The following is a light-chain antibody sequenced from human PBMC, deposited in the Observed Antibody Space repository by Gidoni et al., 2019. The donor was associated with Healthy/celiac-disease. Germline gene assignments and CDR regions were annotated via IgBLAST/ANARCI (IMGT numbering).Light chain of an antibody. CDR1: QSISSSY. V-gene: IGKV3-20*01. CDR2: GAS. CDR3: QQYVSSPKT. J-gene: IGKJ1*01. Sequence: EHVLTQPPGTLSLSPGERASPSCSASQSISSSYLARYQQQPGQAPMLLIYGASSRATGIPDRFSGSGSGTDFTLTISRLEPEDFAVYYCQQYVSSPKTFGQGTKVEIK.